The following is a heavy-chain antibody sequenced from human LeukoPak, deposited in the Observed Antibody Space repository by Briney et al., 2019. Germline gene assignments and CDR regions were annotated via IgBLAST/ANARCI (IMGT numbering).Heavy chain of an antibody. V-gene: IGHV3-33*01. CDR1: GFXFSKYG. CDR2: IWYDGSNK. Sequence: GGSLRLSCEASGFXFSKYGIHWVRQAPGKGLEWVALIWYDGSNKYYADSEKGRFTISRDNSKNTLYLQMNSLTVGDTAVYFCARGSAAAGFDYWGQGTLVTVSS. D-gene: IGHD6-13*01. CDR3: ARGSAAAGFDY. J-gene: IGHJ4*02.